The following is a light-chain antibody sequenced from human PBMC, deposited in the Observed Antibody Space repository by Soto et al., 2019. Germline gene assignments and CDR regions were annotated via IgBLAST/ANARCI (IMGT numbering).Light chain of an antibody. CDR2: LGS. CDR1: QSLLHSNGYNY. CDR3: MQALQTPYT. Sequence: DIVMTQSPLSLPVTPGEPASISCRSSQSLLHSNGYNYLDWYLQTPGQSPQLLIYLGSNRASGVPDRFSGIGSGTDFTLKISRVEAEDVGVYYCMQALQTPYTFGQGTKLEIK. V-gene: IGKV2-28*01. J-gene: IGKJ2*01.